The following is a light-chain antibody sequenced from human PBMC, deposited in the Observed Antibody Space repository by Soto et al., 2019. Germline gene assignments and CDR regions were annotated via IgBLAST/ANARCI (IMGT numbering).Light chain of an antibody. Sequence: QSALTQPLSVSGSPGQSVTISCTGTTTNVATYNYVSWYQQRPGKAPKLMIYEVTSRPSGVSNRFSGSKSGNTASLTISGLQPEDEADYYCSSYTNSSTVVFGTGTKLTVL. CDR2: EVT. CDR1: TTNVATYNY. V-gene: IGLV2-14*03. J-gene: IGLJ1*01. CDR3: SSYTNSSTVV.